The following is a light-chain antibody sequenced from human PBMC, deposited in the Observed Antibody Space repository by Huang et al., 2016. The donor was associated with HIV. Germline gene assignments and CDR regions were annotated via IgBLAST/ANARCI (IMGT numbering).Light chain of an antibody. CDR3: QQRSNWPPT. J-gene: IGKJ4*01. V-gene: IGKV3-11*01. CDR1: QTVSSY. Sequence: EIVLTQSPATLSWSPGERATLPCRASQTVSSYLAWYQQKPGKAPSLLIYDASNRASGIPARFSGSGSGTDFTLTISSLEPEDFAVYSCQQRSNWPPTFGGGTKVEIK. CDR2: DAS.